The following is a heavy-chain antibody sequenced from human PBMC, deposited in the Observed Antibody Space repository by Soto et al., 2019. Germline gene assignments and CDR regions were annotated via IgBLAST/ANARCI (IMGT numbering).Heavy chain of an antibody. CDR2: ISGTGGFVT. J-gene: IGHJ6*02. V-gene: IGHV3-23*01. Sequence: GGSLRLSCAASGFTFSSYAMSWVRQAPGKGLEWVSAISGTGGFVTYYADSVKGRFTISRNNSKNTLYLQIDNLRAEDTAHYFCANVPVVVANYKYCDMDVWGRGTTVTVSS. CDR3: ANVPVVVANYKYCDMDV. D-gene: IGHD1-26*01. CDR1: GFTFSSYA.